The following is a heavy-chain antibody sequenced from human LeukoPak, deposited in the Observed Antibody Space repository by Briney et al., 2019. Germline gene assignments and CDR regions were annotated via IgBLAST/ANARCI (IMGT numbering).Heavy chain of an antibody. CDR2: IKQDGSEK. CDR1: GFTLSSYW. V-gene: IGHV3-7*02. J-gene: IGHJ4*02. CDR3: ATLVATTRFDY. Sequence: GGSLRLSCAASGFTLSSYWMSWVRQARGKGLEWVANIKQDGSEKYYVDSVKGRFTISRDNAKNSLYLQMNSLRAEDTAVYYCATLVATTRFDYWGQGTLATVSS. D-gene: IGHD5-12*01.